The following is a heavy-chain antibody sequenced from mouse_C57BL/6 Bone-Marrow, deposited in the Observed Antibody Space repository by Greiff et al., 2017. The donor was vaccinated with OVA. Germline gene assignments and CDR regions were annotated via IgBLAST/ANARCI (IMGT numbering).Heavy chain of an antibody. CDR2: IHPSDSDT. J-gene: IGHJ4*01. D-gene: IGHD1-1*01. Sequence: QVQLKQPGAELVKPGASVKVSCKASGYTFTSYWMHWVKQRPGQGLEWIGRIHPSDSDTNYNQKFKGKATLTVDKSSSTAYMQLSSLTSEDSAVYYCAIGGTVVVPYAMDYWGQGTSVTVSS. CDR1: GYTFTSYW. CDR3: AIGGTVVVPYAMDY. V-gene: IGHV1-74*01.